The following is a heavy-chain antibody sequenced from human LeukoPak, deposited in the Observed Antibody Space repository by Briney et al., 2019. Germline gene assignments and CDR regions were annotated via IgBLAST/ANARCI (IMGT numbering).Heavy chain of an antibody. CDR2: IYYSGST. D-gene: IGHD2-21*02. V-gene: IGHV4-39*07. CDR3: ASRNIVVVTAINAFDI. J-gene: IGHJ3*02. CDR1: GGSISSSSYH. Sequence: PSETLSLTCTVSGGSISSSSYHWGWIRQPPGKGLEWIGSIYYSGSTYYNPSLKSPVTISVYTSKNQFSLKLSSVTAADTAVYYCASRNIVVVTAINAFDIWGQGTMVSVSS.